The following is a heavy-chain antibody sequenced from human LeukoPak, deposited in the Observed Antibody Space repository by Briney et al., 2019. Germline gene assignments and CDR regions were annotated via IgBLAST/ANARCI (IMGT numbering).Heavy chain of an antibody. Sequence: GGSLRPSCAVSGFTFDDYAMHWVRQVPGKGLEWVSGINWNSDSIGYADSLKGRFTTSRDNAKNSLYLQMNSLRAEDTAFYYCAINGGGGSGYGNFDYWGQGTLVTVSS. CDR3: AINGGGGSGYGNFDY. D-gene: IGHD5-12*01. V-gene: IGHV3-9*01. CDR2: INWNSDSI. CDR1: GFTFDDYA. J-gene: IGHJ4*02.